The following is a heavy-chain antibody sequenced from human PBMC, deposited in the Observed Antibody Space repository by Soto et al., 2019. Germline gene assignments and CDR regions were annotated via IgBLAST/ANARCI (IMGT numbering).Heavy chain of an antibody. V-gene: IGHV4-4*07. CDR1: GGTISGYY. CDR2: IYSSGNT. J-gene: IGHJ5*02. D-gene: IGHD3-3*01. Sequence: SETLSLTCSVSGGTISGYYWTWIRQPAGKGLEWIGRIYSSGNTKYNPSLQSRVTMSLDTSNNQFSLRLTSVTAADTAVYYCARGQRFSDWFDPWGQGTLVTISS. CDR3: ARGQRFSDWFDP.